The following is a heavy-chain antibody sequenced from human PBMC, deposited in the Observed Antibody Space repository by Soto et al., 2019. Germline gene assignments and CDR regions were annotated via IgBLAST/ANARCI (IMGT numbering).Heavy chain of an antibody. V-gene: IGHV1-18*01. D-gene: IGHD6-6*01. J-gene: IGHJ6*02. Sequence: QVQLVQSGAEVKKPGASVKVSCKASGYTFTSYGISWVRQAPGQGLEWMGWISAYNGNTNYAQKLQGRVTMTTDTSTSTAYMELRSLRPDDTAVYYCARRSSSSSSYYYYGMDVWGQGTTVTVSS. CDR3: ARRSSSSSSYYYYGMDV. CDR1: GYTFTSYG. CDR2: ISAYNGNT.